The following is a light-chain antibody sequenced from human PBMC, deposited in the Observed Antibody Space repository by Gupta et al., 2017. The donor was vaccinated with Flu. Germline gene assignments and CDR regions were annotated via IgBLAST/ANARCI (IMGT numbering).Light chain of an antibody. V-gene: IGKV3-20*01. CDR2: DAA. Sequence: EIVLTQSPGPLSLSPGERATLSCRASQSVASNYLAWSQQKTGQAPRLLIYDAARRATGISDRCSGSGSWTDFTLTISRLDPEESAVYYCQQYGSSPLTFGGGTKVEIK. J-gene: IGKJ4*01. CDR1: QSVASNY. CDR3: QQYGSSPLT.